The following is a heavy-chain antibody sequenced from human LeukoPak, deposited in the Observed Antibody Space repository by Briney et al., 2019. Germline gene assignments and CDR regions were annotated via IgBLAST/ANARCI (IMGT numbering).Heavy chain of an antibody. D-gene: IGHD6-6*01. J-gene: IGHJ6*03. CDR2: IYYSGST. CDR1: GGSISSHY. V-gene: IGHV4-59*11. CDR3: ARVGIAARPGSYYYYYMDV. Sequence: PSETLSLTCTVSGGSISSHYWSRIRQPPGKGLEWIGYIYYSGSTNYNPSLKSRVTISVDTSKNQFSLKLSSVTAADTAVYYCARVGIAARPGSYYYYYMDVWGKGTTVTVSS.